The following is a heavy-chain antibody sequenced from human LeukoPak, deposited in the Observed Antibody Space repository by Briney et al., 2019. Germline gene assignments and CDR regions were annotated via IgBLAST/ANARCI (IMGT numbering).Heavy chain of an antibody. D-gene: IGHD3-3*02. CDR3: AKDGTFSGSSNYYYIDV. CDR2: LNGDGSDP. V-gene: IGHV3-74*01. Sequence: GGSLRLSYAASGFTFSSYSMNWVRQAPGKGLLWVSRLNGDGSDPSYADSVKGRFTISRDNAKNTLYLQMKTLRAEDTGVYYCAKDGTFSGSSNYYYIDVWGKGTTVTISS. J-gene: IGHJ6*03. CDR1: GFTFSSYS.